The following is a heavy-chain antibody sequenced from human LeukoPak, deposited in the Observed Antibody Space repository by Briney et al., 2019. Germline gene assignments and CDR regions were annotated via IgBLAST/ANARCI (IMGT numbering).Heavy chain of an antibody. Sequence: SETLSLTCTVSGGSISSSSYYWGWIRQPPGKGLEWIGGIYYSGSTYYNPSLKSRVTISVDTSKNQFSLKLSSVTAADTAVYYCAFYGDYAPFQHWGQGTLVTVSS. D-gene: IGHD4-17*01. CDR2: IYYSGST. CDR1: GGSISSSSYY. J-gene: IGHJ1*01. CDR3: AFYGDYAPFQH. V-gene: IGHV4-39*01.